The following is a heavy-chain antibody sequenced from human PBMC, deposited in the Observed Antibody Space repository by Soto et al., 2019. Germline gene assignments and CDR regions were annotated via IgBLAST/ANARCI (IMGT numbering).Heavy chain of an antibody. D-gene: IGHD4-17*01. CDR3: VTNTRVGDYGDYDWGHVWY. Sequence: QVHLVQSGAEVKKPGASVKVSCKVSGYTLAELCMHWVRQAPGKGLEWMGGFDPEDDKTIYAQNFQGRVTMTEDTSTDTAYMELSSLRFEDTAMYYCVTNTRVGDYGDYDWGHVWYWGQGALVTVSS. V-gene: IGHV1-24*01. J-gene: IGHJ4*02. CDR2: FDPEDDKT. CDR1: GYTLAELC.